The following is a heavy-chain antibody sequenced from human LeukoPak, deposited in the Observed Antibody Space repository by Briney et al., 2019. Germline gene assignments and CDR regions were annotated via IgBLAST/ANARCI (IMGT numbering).Heavy chain of an antibody. CDR1: GGTFSSYA. CDR3: ARVGGIYYYYYMDV. V-gene: IGHV1-69*06. J-gene: IGHJ6*03. CDR2: IIPIFGTA. Sequence: SVKVSCKASGGTFSSYAISWVRQAPGQGLEWMGGIIPIFGTANYAQKFQGRVTITADKSTSTAYIERSSLRSEDTAVYYCARVGGIYYYYYMDVWGKGTTVTVSS. D-gene: IGHD3-3*01.